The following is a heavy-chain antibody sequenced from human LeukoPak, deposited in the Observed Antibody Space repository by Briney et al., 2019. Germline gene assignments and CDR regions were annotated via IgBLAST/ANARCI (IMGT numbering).Heavy chain of an antibody. CDR1: GGSISSGGYS. Sequence: PSETLSLTCIVSGGSISSGGYSWSWIRQPPGKGLEWIGYIYHSGSTYYNPSLKSRVTISVDRSKNQFSLKLSSVTAADTAVYYCARAGGFNYYDSSGIYWGQGTLVTVSS. D-gene: IGHD3-22*01. V-gene: IGHV4-30-2*01. CDR3: ARAGGFNYYDSSGIY. J-gene: IGHJ4*02. CDR2: IYHSGST.